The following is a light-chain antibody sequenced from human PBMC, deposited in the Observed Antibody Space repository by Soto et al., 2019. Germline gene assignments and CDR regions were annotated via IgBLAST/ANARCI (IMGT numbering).Light chain of an antibody. J-gene: IGKJ5*01. Sequence: EIVLTQSPATLSLSPGERATLSCRARQSVSSYLAWYQQKPGQAPRLLIYDASNRATGIPARFSGSGSGTDFTLTISSLEPEDFAVYYCQQRYIWPPITFGQGTRLEIK. CDR1: QSVSSY. V-gene: IGKV3-11*01. CDR2: DAS. CDR3: QQRYIWPPIT.